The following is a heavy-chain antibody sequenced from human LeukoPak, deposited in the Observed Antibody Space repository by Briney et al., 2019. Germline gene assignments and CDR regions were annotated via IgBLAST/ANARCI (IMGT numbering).Heavy chain of an antibody. CDR1: GFTFSTYT. CDR2: ISYDGRNK. Sequence: PGRSLRLSCAASGFTFSTYTMHWVRQAPGTGLDWVAVISYDGRNKFYADSVKGRFTISRDNSKNTLYLQMNSLRAEDTAVYYCTKDRIRLPYWGQGTLVTVSS. V-gene: IGHV3-30*04. CDR3: TKDRIRLPY. J-gene: IGHJ4*02. D-gene: IGHD2-21*01.